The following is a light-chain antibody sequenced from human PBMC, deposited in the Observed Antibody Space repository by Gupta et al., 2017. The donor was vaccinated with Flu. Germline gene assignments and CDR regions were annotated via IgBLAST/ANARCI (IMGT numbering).Light chain of an antibody. CDR3: RQFIQTPYT. V-gene: IGKV2-28*01. CDR2: LGS. Sequence: DIVMTQSPLSLPVTPREPASISCRSTQSLLQSDGHDYLAWFLQKPGQSPRLLIYLGSSRASGVPDRFSGSGSGTDFTLKLSRVEAEDVGVYYCRQFIQTPYTFGQGTKLDIK. J-gene: IGKJ2*01. CDR1: QSLLQSDGHDY.